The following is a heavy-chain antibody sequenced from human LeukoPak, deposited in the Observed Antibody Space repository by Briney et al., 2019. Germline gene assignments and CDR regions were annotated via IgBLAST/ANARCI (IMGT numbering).Heavy chain of an antibody. V-gene: IGHV3-48*03. Sequence: PGGSLRLSCAASGFTFSSYEMNWVRQAPGKGLEWVSYISSSGTTIYYADSVKGRFTISRANAKNSLYLQMNSLRAEDTAVYYCARDLVAVAHFDYWGQGTLATVSS. CDR1: GFTFSSYE. D-gene: IGHD6-19*01. CDR3: ARDLVAVAHFDY. CDR2: ISSSGTTI. J-gene: IGHJ4*02.